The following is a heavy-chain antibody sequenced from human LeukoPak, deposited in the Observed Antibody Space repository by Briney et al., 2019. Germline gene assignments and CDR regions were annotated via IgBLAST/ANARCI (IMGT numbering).Heavy chain of an antibody. CDR3: ARVRRTRNMYGEYVVLFDY. V-gene: IGHV1-2*02. J-gene: IGHJ4*02. CDR1: GYTFTGYY. Sequence: ASVKVSCKASGYTFTGYYMHWVRQAPGQGLEWMGWINPNSGGTNYAQKFQGRVTMTRDTSISTAYMDLSRLKSDDTAVYYCARVRRTRNMYGEYVVLFDYWGRGTLVTVSS. D-gene: IGHD4-17*01. CDR2: INPNSGGT.